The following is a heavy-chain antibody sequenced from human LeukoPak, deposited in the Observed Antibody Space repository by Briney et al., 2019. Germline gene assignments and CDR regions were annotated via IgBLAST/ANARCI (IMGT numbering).Heavy chain of an antibody. CDR2: LFDSVNT. D-gene: IGHD5-18*01. Sequence: SETLSLTCTVTGGSISSHYWSWIRQPPGKGLEWIAYLFDSVNTKDNPSLQSRLTLSADTSKNQFSLRLSSVTAADTAVYYCATIKRGSIFGYFDFWGQGIKVTVSS. J-gene: IGHJ4*02. CDR1: GGSISSHY. V-gene: IGHV4-59*11. CDR3: ATIKRGSIFGYFDF.